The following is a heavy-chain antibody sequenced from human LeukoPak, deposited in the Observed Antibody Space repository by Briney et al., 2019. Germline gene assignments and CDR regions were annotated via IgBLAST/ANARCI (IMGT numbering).Heavy chain of an antibody. CDR1: GYTFTGYY. CDR3: ARRCYYGSGASLDY. D-gene: IGHD3-10*01. CDR2: INPNSGGT. J-gene: IGHJ4*02. V-gene: IGHV1-2*06. Sequence: ASVKVSCKASGYTFTGYYMHWVRQAPGQGLEWMGRINPNSGGTNYAQKFQGRVTMTRDTSISTAYMELSRLRSDDTAVYYCARRCYYGSGASLDYWGQGTLVTVSS.